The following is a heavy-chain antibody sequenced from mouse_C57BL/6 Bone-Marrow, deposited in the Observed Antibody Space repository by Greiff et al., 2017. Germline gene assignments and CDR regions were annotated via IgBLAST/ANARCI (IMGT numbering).Heavy chain of an antibody. J-gene: IGHJ2*01. CDR2: INSDGGST. CDR3: ARQSTIPTSKDY. Sequence: EVKLVESGGGLVQPGESLTLSCESNEYEFPSHDMSWVRKTPEKRLELVAAINSDGGSTYYPDTMERRFIISRDNTKKTLYLQMSSLRSEDTAVYYCARQSTIPTSKDYWGQGTTLTVSS. V-gene: IGHV5-2*01. D-gene: IGHD2-12*01. CDR1: EYEFPSHD.